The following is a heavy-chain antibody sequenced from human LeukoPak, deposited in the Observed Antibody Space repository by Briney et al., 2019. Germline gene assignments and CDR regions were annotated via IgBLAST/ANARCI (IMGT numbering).Heavy chain of an antibody. CDR3: ASRPRDSSGYSYSYYFDY. CDR1: GFTFSNYW. V-gene: IGHV4-34*01. J-gene: IGHJ4*02. D-gene: IGHD3-22*01. CDR2: INHSGIT. Sequence: PGGSLRLSCAASGFTFSNYWMTWVRQAPGKGLEWIGEINHSGITNYIPSLKSRVTISVDTSKNQFSLKLTSVTAADTAVFYCASRPRDSSGYSYSYYFDYWGQGTLVTVSS.